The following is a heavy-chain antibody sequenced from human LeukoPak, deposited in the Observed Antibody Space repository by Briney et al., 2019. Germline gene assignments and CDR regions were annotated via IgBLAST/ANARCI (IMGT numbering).Heavy chain of an antibody. V-gene: IGHV1-3*01. CDR1: GGTFSSYA. J-gene: IGHJ4*02. Sequence: RASVKVSCKASGGTFSSYAISWVRQAPGQRLEWMGWINAGNGNTKYSQKFQGRVTITRDTSASTAYMELSSLRSDDTAVYYCARSGIKEYQLLVVPPEDYWGQGTLVTVSS. CDR2: INAGNGNT. D-gene: IGHD2-2*01. CDR3: ARSGIKEYQLLVVPPEDY.